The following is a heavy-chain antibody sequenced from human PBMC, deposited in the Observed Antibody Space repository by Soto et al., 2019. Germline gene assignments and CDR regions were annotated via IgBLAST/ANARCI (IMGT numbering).Heavy chain of an antibody. CDR3: ARTLSGSGLSY. CDR2: INPGDDAT. V-gene: IGHV1-46*01. Sequence: ASVKVSCKASGYTFTDYYVYWVRQAPGQGLEWMGMINPGDDATTYAPRFQGRVTMTRDTSTSTVYMELSSLRSEDTAVYFCARTLSGSGLSYWGQGTLVT. CDR1: GYTFTDYY. D-gene: IGHD6-19*01. J-gene: IGHJ4*02.